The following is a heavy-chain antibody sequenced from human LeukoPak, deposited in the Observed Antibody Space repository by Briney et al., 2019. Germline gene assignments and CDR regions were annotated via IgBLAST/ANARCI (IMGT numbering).Heavy chain of an antibody. CDR1: GGSISSSSYY. J-gene: IGHJ4*02. CDR2: IYYSGST. D-gene: IGHD3-16*01. Sequence: PSETLSLTCTVSGGSISSSSYYWGWIRQPPGKGLEWIGSIYYSGSTYYNPSLKSRVTISVDTSKNQFSLKLSSVTAADTAVYYCARPHYDYVWGWNYFDYWGQGTLVTVSS. CDR3: ARPHYDYVWGWNYFDY. V-gene: IGHV4-39*01.